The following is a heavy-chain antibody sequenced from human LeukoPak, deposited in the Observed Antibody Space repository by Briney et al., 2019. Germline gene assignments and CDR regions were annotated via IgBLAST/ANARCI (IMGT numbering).Heavy chain of an antibody. J-gene: IGHJ4*02. CDR1: GGTFSSYA. Sequence: SVKVSCKASGGTFSSYAISWVRQAPGQGLEWMGGIIPIFGTANYAQKFQGRVTITADESTSTAYMGLSSLRSEDTAVYYCARDLRRAAAGLDYWGQGTLVTVSS. CDR2: IIPIFGTA. D-gene: IGHD6-13*01. CDR3: ARDLRRAAAGLDY. V-gene: IGHV1-69*13.